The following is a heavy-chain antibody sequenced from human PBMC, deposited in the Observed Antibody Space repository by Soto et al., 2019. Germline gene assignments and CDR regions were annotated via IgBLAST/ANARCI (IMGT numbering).Heavy chain of an antibody. D-gene: IGHD6-25*01. V-gene: IGHV3-23*01. Sequence: PGGSLRLSCAAYGFTFSSYAMSWVRQAPGKGLEWVSAISGSGGSTYYADSVKGRFTISRDNSKNTLYLQMNSLRAEDTAVYYCAKDLQTRLRAGWFDPWGQGTLVTVSS. CDR2: ISGSGGST. CDR1: GFTFSSYA. CDR3: AKDLQTRLRAGWFDP. J-gene: IGHJ5*02.